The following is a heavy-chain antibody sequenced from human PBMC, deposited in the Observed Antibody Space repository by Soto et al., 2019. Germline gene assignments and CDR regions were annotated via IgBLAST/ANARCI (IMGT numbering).Heavy chain of an antibody. Sequence: EVQLVESGGGLVQPGGYLRLSCAVSGFTFSTYWMHWVCQVPGKGLVWVSRISLDVSRTSYADSVKGRFTISRDNAKNTLYLQMRSLRAEDSAVYFCVRDRDFYDGRGYASPGDAFDVRGQGTVVSVSS. V-gene: IGHV3-74*01. CDR3: VRDRDFYDGRGYASPGDAFDV. D-gene: IGHD3-22*01. J-gene: IGHJ3*01. CDR2: ISLDVSRT. CDR1: GFTFSTYW.